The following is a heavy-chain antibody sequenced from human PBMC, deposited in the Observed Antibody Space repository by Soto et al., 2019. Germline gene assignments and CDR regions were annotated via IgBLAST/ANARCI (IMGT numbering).Heavy chain of an antibody. D-gene: IGHD5-18*01. CDR1: GYTFTSYG. J-gene: IGHJ2*01. CDR3: VWSYGIWYFDL. Sequence: ASVKVSCKASGYTFTSYGISWVRQAPGQGLERMGWISAYNGNTNYAQKLQGRVTMTTDTSTSTAYMEMRSLRTDDTAMYYWVWSYGIWYFDLWGRGTLVTVSS. V-gene: IGHV1-18*01. CDR2: ISAYNGNT.